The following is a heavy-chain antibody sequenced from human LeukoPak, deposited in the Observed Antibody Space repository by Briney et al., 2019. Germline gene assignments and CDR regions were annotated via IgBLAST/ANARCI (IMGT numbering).Heavy chain of an antibody. D-gene: IGHD4-11*01. J-gene: IGHJ5*02. V-gene: IGHV1-24*01. CDR2: FDPEDGET. CDR1: GYTLTELS. Sequence: GASVKVSCKVSGYTLTELSMHWVRQAPGKGLEWMGGFDPEDGETIYAQKFQGRVTMTEDTSTDTAYMELSSLRSEDTAVYYCAAPPMTTVNTLWFDPWGQETLVTVSS. CDR3: AAPPMTTVNTLWFDP.